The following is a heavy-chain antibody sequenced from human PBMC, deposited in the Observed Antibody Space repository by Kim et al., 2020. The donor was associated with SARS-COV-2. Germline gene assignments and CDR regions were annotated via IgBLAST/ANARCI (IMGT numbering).Heavy chain of an antibody. CDR3: ARENYPGHWYFDL. J-gene: IGHJ2*01. CDR1: GGSISSSSYY. V-gene: IGHV4-39*07. Sequence: ETLSLTCTVSGGSISSSSYYWGWIRQPPGKGLEWIGSIYYSGSTYYNPSLKSRVTISVDTSKNQLSLKLSSVTAADTAVYYCARENYPGHWYFDLWGRGTLVTVSS. CDR2: IYYSGST. D-gene: IGHD3-10*01.